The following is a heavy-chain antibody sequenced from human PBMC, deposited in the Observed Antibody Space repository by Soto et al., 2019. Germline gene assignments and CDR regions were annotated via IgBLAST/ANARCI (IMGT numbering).Heavy chain of an antibody. D-gene: IGHD2-21*01. J-gene: IGHJ4*02. V-gene: IGHV3-73*02. CDR3: CRHNPRWGSCDY. Sequence: EVQLVESGGGLVQPGGSLKLSCAASGLTFSASAMHWVRQAPGKGLEWVARIRDKSYNYATVYGAPVQGRFTISRDDSKSVAYLEMNSLRTDDTAVYYCCRHNPRWGSCDYWGQVTLVTVSS. CDR1: GLTFSASA. CDR2: IRDKSYNYAT.